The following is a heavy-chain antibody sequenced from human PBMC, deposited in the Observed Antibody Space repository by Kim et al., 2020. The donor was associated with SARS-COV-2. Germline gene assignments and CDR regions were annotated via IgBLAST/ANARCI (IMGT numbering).Heavy chain of an antibody. CDR2: INHSGST. CDR3: ARGVRTSEYFQH. V-gene: IGHV4-34*01. CDR1: GGSFSGYY. J-gene: IGHJ1*01. Sequence: SETLSLTCAVYGGSFSGYYWSWIRQPPGKGLEWIGEINHSGSTNYNPSLKSRVTISVDTSKNQFSLKLSSVTAADTAVYYCARGVRTSEYFQHWGQGTLVTVSS.